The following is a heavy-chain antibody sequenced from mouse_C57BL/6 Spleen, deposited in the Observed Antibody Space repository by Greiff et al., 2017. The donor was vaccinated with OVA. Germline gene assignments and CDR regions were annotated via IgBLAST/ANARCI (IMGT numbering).Heavy chain of an antibody. Sequence: QVQLQQPGAELVRPGSSVKLSCKASGYTFTSYWMHWVKQRPIQGLEWIGNIDPSDSETHYNQKFKDKATLTVDKSSSTAYMQLSSLTSEDSAVYYCARVDDEVYAMDYWGQGTSVTVSS. V-gene: IGHV1-52*01. D-gene: IGHD2-12*01. J-gene: IGHJ4*01. CDR2: IDPSDSET. CDR1: GYTFTSYW. CDR3: ARVDDEVYAMDY.